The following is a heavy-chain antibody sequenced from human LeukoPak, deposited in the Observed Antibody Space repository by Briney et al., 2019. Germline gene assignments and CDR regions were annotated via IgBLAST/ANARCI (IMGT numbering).Heavy chain of an antibody. CDR2: ISRGGDST. D-gene: IGHD4-17*01. J-gene: IGHJ4*02. Sequence: PGGSLRLSCAASGFTFSSYAMSWVRQAPGKGLEWVSTISRGGDSTYFADSVKGRFTLSRDNSKNTLYLQMNSLRAEDTAVYYCVRGDYGDYTLFDYWGQGTLVTVSS. V-gene: IGHV3-23*01. CDR3: VRGDYGDYTLFDY. CDR1: GFTFSSYA.